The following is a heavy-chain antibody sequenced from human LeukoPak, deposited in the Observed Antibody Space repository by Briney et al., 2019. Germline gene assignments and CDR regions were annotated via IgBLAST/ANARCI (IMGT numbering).Heavy chain of an antibody. J-gene: IGHJ6*03. CDR1: GFTFSSYA. V-gene: IGHV4-38-2*01. CDR3: ATRDIVVVPAAKTPKVAYYYYYYMDV. Sequence: PGGSLRLSCAASGFTFSSYAMSWVRQAPGKGLEWIGSIYHSGSTYYNPSLKSRVTISVDTSKNQFSLKLSSVTAADTAVYYCATRDIVVVPAAKTPKVAYYYYYYMDVWGKGTTVTVSS. CDR2: IYHSGST. D-gene: IGHD2-2*01.